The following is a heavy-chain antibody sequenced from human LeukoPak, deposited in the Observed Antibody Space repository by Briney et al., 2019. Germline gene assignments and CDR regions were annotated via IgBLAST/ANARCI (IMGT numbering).Heavy chain of an antibody. J-gene: IGHJ2*01. CDR1: GFSIGSFY. D-gene: IGHD3-16*01. V-gene: IGHV4-4*07. Sequence: PWGTLCLSCAVSGFSIGSFYGSWIRRPAGKGLQWIGRIFTSGSSDYNPALKKRLTTSLDTSKNQISLMQTSLPAADTAVYYCVSDRAFLGVLIWYFDLWGRGNPVTVSS. CDR3: VSDRAFLGVLIWYFDL. CDR2: IFTSGSS.